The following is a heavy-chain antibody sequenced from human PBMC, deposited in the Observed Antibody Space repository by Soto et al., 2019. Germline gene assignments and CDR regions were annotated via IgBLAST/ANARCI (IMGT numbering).Heavy chain of an antibody. CDR1: GGTFSSYA. D-gene: IGHD5-12*01. Sequence: QVQLVQSGAEVKKPGSSVKVSCKASGGTFSSYAISWVRQAPGQGLEWMGGIIPIFGTANYAQKFRGRVTITGDESTGTAYMELSSLRSEDTAGYYCARGGYSGYDLYYYDGMDVWGQGTTVTVSS. CDR3: ARGGYSGYDLYYYDGMDV. V-gene: IGHV1-69*01. CDR2: IIPIFGTA. J-gene: IGHJ6*02.